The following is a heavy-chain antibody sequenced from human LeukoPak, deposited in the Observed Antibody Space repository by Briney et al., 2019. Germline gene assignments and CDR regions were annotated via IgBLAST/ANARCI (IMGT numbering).Heavy chain of an antibody. V-gene: IGHV4-30-4*01. CDR2: IYYSGST. CDR3: ARGPGGSSSSDFDY. Sequence: SETLSLTCTVSGGSISSGDYYWSWIRQPPGKGLEWIGYIYYSGSTYYNPSHKSRVTISVDTSKNQFSLKLSSVTAADTAVYYCARGPGGSSSSDFDYWGQGTLVTVSS. J-gene: IGHJ4*02. D-gene: IGHD6-6*01. CDR1: GGSISSGDYY.